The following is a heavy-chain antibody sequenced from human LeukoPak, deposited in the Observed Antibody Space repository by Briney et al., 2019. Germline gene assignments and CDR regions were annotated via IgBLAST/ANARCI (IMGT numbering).Heavy chain of an antibody. J-gene: IGHJ6*02. CDR1: GFTFSTYW. V-gene: IGHV3-21*01. CDR3: ARGDAYGSFGMDV. CDR2: ISSSSSYI. D-gene: IGHD3-10*01. Sequence: GGSLRLSCAASGFTFSTYWMSWVRQAPGKGLEWVSSISSSSSYIYYADSVKGRFTISRDNAKNSLYLQMNSLRAEDTAVYYCARGDAYGSFGMDVWGQGTTVTVSS.